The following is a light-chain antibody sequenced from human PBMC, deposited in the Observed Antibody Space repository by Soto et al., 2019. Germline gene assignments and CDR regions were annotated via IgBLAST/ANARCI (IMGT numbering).Light chain of an antibody. CDR3: QQYDNWPLT. J-gene: IGKJ4*01. CDR1: QSVSGY. Sequence: EIVLTQSPVTLSLSPGERATLSCRASQSVSGYLDWFHQKPGQAPRLVLLRIFTRAIGVPARFSGSGSETEFTLTISSLQSEDFAVYYCQQYDNWPLTFGGGTKVDIK. V-gene: IGKV3-15*01. CDR2: RIF.